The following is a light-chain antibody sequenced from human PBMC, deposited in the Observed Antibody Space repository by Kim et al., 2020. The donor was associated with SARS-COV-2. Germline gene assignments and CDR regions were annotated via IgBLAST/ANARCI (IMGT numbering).Light chain of an antibody. CDR1: QSISSY. CDR3: QQSYSTPPVT. V-gene: IGKV1-39*01. CDR2: AAS. J-gene: IGKJ4*01. Sequence: GDRVTITCRASQSISSYLNWYQQKPGKAPKLLIYAASSLQSGVPSRFSGSGSGTDFTLTISSLQPEDFATYYCQQSYSTPPVTFGGGTKV.